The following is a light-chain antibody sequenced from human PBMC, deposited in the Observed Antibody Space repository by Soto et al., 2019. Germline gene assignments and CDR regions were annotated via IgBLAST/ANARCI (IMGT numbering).Light chain of an antibody. V-gene: IGKV1-5*03. CDR3: QQYNTCPT. J-gene: IGKJ1*01. Sequence: DIQMTQSPSTLSASVGDRVTITCRASQSISVWLAWYQQKPGKAPNLLIYRASSLESGVPSRFSGSGSGTEFTLTISSLQPDDFATYYCQQYNTCPTFGQGTKVEI. CDR2: RAS. CDR1: QSISVW.